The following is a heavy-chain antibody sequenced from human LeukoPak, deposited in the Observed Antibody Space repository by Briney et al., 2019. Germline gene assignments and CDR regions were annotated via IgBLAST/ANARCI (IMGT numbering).Heavy chain of an antibody. V-gene: IGHV3-49*03. J-gene: IGHJ4*02. D-gene: IGHD5-12*01. CDR1: GFTFGDYA. CDR3: TRGDLCWLRLNFDY. Sequence: PGGSLRLSCTASGFTFGDYAMSWFRQAPGKGLEWVGFIRSKAYGGTTEYAASVKGRFTISRDDSKSIAYLQMNSLKTEDTAVYYCTRGDLCWLRLNFDYWGQGTLVTVSS. CDR2: IRSKAYGGTT.